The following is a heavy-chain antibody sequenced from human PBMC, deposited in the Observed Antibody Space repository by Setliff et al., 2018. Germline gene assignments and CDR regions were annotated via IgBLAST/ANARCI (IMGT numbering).Heavy chain of an antibody. CDR3: ARAYDSSGYYDYYYGMDV. CDR1: GYIFSDHY. D-gene: IGHD3-22*01. J-gene: IGHJ6*02. Sequence: ASVKVSCKASGYIFSDHYMHWVRQAPGLGLEWMGTINPSSGRTSYAQKFQGRVTMTRDTSTSTVYMDMSSLRSEDTAVYYCARAYDSSGYYDYYYGMDVWGQGTTVTVSS. CDR2: INPSSGRT. V-gene: IGHV1-46*01.